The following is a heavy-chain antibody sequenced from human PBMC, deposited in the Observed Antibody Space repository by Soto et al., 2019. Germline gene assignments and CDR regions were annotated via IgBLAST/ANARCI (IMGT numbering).Heavy chain of an antibody. CDR1: GFSLSTSGVG. CDR2: IYWDDDK. V-gene: IGHV2-5*02. J-gene: IGHJ6*02. D-gene: IGHD2-2*01. CDR3: AHLLSYVTYCISTSCDWDSYYGMDV. Sequence: QITLKESGPTLVKPTQTLTLTCTFSGFSLSTSGVGVGWIRQPPGKALEWLALIYWDDDKRYSPSLKSRLTITKDTSKNQVVLTMTNMDPVDTATYYCAHLLSYVTYCISTSCDWDSYYGMDVWGQGTTVTVSS.